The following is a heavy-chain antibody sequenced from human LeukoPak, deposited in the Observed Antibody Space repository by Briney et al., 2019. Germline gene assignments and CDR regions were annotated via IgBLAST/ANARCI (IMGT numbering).Heavy chain of an antibody. V-gene: IGHV3-43D*03. CDR3: AKDRGYDSSGYLDY. J-gene: IGHJ4*02. CDR2: ISWDGGST. Sequence: GSLRLSCAASGFTFDDYAMHWVRQAPGKGLEWVTLISWDGGSTYYADSVKGRFTISRDNSKSSLYLQMNSLRAEDTALYYCAKDRGYDSSGYLDYWGQGTLVTVSS. D-gene: IGHD3-22*01. CDR1: GFTFDDYA.